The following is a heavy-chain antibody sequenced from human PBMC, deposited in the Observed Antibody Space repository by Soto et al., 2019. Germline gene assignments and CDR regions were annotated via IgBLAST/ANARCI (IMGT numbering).Heavy chain of an antibody. J-gene: IGHJ4*02. D-gene: IGHD3-16*01. CDR3: ARGGPWGKGGYDY. CDR2: IYYSGST. CDR1: GGSISSYY. V-gene: IGHV4-59*01. Sequence: QVQLQESGPGLVKPSETLSLTCTVSGGSISSYYWSWIRQPPGKGLEWIGYIYYSGSTNYNPSLKSRVTISVDTSKNQFSLKLSSVTAADTAVYYCARGGPWGKGGYDYWGQGTLVTVSS.